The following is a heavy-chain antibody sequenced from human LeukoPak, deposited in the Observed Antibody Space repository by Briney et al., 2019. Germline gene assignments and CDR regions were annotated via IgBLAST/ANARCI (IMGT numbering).Heavy chain of an antibody. D-gene: IGHD2-2*02. CDR2: ISAYNGNT. J-gene: IGHJ3*02. Sequence: GASVKVSCKASGYTFTSYGISWVRQAPGQGLEWMGWISAYNGNTNYAQKLQGRVTMTTDTSTSTAYMELRSLRSDDTAVYYCARDLRYCSSTSCYTHAFDIWGRGTMVTVSS. CDR1: GYTFTSYG. V-gene: IGHV1-18*01. CDR3: ARDLRYCSSTSCYTHAFDI.